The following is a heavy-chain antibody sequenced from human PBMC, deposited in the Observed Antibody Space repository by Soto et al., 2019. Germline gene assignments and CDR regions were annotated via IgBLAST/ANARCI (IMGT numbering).Heavy chain of an antibody. V-gene: IGHV4-31*03. J-gene: IGHJ3*02. CDR2: IFYSGST. CDR3: ARKYYYDSTGYYPPDAFNI. CDR1: GGSISSGGYY. Sequence: SETLSLTCTVSGGSISSGGYYWSWIRQHPGKGLEWIGFIFYSGSTSYNPSLKSRVTISVDTSKNQFSLRLSSVTAADTAVYYCARKYYYDSTGYYPPDAFNIWGQGTMVTVSS. D-gene: IGHD3-22*01.